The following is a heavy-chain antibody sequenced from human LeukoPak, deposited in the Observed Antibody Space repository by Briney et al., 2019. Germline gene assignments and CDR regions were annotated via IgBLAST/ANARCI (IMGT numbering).Heavy chain of an antibody. CDR3: ATSGCSSTSCFDAFDI. Sequence: ASVKVSCKASGYTFTGYYMHWVRQAPGQGLEWMGGIIPIFGTANYAQKFQGRVTITADESTSTAYMELSSLRSEDTAVYYCATSGCSSTSCFDAFDIWGQGTMVTVSS. V-gene: IGHV1-69*13. J-gene: IGHJ3*02. CDR2: IIPIFGTA. CDR1: GYTFTGYY. D-gene: IGHD2-2*01.